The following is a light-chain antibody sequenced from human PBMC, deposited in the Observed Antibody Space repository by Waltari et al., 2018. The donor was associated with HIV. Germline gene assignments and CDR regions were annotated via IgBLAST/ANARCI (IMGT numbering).Light chain of an antibody. V-gene: IGLV2-14*03. CDR3: TSYAGINNVV. J-gene: IGLJ1*01. Sequence: QSPLTQPASVSGYPGQSITISFTGAGSALVNYNTVSWYQQHPGRAPKLIIYDVNNRPSGVSSRFSGSRSANTASLAISGLQPEDEAEYYCTSYAGINNVVFGPGTKVTVL. CDR1: GSALVNYNT. CDR2: DVN.